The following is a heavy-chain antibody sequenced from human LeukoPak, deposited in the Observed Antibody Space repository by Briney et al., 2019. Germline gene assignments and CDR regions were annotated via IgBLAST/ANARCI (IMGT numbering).Heavy chain of an antibody. V-gene: IGHV4-4*07. CDR3: ARHTRAAAAPYYYYMDV. CDR2: IYTSGST. D-gene: IGHD6-13*01. J-gene: IGHJ6*03. CDR1: GGSISSYY. Sequence: SETLSLTCTVSGGSISSYYWSWIRQPAGKGLEWIGRIYTSGSTNYNPSLKSRVTMSVDTSKNQFSLKLSSVTAADTAVYYCARHTRAAAAPYYYYMDVWGKGTTVTISS.